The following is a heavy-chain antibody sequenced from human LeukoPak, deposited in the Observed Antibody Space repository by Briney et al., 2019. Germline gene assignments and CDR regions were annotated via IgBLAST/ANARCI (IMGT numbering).Heavy chain of an antibody. CDR2: VNQDGSEK. CDR3: AKSPGISAAVRFDP. D-gene: IGHD6-13*01. V-gene: IGHV3-7*01. J-gene: IGHJ5*02. CDR1: GFTFSAYW. Sequence: GGSLRLSCAASGFTFSAYWMNWVRQAPGRGLEWVANVNQDGSEKYYVDSVKGRFTISRDNAKNTLYLQMNSLRAEDTAVYYCAKSPGISAAVRFDPWGQGTLVTVSS.